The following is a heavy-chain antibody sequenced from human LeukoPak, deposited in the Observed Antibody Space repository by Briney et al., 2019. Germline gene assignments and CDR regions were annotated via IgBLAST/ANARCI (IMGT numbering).Heavy chain of an antibody. Sequence: GASVKVSCKASGYTFTSYDINWVRQATGQGLEWMGWMNPNSGNTGYAQKFQGRVSITRDTSISTAYMELSSLRSEDTAVYYCARGYWRSDFLAAAGRTFDYWGQGALVTVSS. V-gene: IGHV1-8*03. D-gene: IGHD6-13*01. CDR2: MNPNSGNT. CDR1: GYTFTSYD. J-gene: IGHJ4*02. CDR3: ARGYWRSDFLAAAGRTFDY.